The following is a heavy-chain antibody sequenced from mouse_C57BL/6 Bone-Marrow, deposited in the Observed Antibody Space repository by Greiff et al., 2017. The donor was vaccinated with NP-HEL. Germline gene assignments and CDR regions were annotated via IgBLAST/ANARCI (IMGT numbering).Heavy chain of an antibody. CDR1: GYTFTSYW. CDR2: IYPRSGNT. Sequence: VQLQQSGAELARPGASVKLSCKASGYTFTSYWISWVKQRTGQGLEWIGEIYPRSGNTYYNEKFKGKATLTADTSSSTAYMELRSLTTEGSAVYFGASGDYYGSSYEWFAYWGQGTRGTVSA. CDR3: ASGDYYGSSYEWFAY. V-gene: IGHV1-81*01. J-gene: IGHJ3*01. D-gene: IGHD1-1*01.